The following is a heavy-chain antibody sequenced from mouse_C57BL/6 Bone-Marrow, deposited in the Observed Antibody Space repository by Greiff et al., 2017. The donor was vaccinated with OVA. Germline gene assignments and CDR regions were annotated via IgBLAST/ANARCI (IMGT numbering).Heavy chain of an antibody. V-gene: IGHV3-6*01. J-gene: IGHJ4*01. CDR3: ARYGPYAMDY. CDR1: CYSITSGYY. D-gene: IGHD2-10*02. Sequence: DVKLQESGPGLVKPSQSLSLTCSVTCYSITSGYYWNWIRQFPGNKLEWMGYISYDGSNNYNPSLKNRISITRDTSKNQFFLKLNSVTTEDTATYYCARYGPYAMDYWGQGTSVTVSS. CDR2: ISYDGSN.